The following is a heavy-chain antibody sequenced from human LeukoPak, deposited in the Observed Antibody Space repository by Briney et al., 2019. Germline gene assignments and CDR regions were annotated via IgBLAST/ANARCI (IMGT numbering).Heavy chain of an antibody. Sequence: PGGSLRLSCAASGFTFSSYAMHWVRQAPGKGLEYVSAISSNGGSTYYANSMKGRFTISRDNSKNTLYLQMGSLRAEDMAVYYCARDRDSSGLFDYWGQGTLVTVSS. J-gene: IGHJ4*02. D-gene: IGHD3-22*01. CDR3: ARDRDSSGLFDY. CDR2: ISSNGGST. CDR1: GFTFSSYA. V-gene: IGHV3-64*01.